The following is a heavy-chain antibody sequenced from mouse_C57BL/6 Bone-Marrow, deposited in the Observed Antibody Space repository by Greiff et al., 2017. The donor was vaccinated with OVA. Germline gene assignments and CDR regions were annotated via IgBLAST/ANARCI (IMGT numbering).Heavy chain of an antibody. CDR3: ARPHYYGSILIYYYAMDY. J-gene: IGHJ4*01. D-gene: IGHD1-1*01. CDR2: IHPNSGST. V-gene: IGHV1-64*01. Sequence: QVQLQQPGAELVKPGASVKLSCKASGYTFTSYWMHGVKQRPGQGLEWIGMIHPNSGSTNYNEKFKSKATLTVDKSSSTAYMQLSSLTSEDSAVYYCARPHYYGSILIYYYAMDYWGQGTSVTVSS. CDR1: GYTFTSYW.